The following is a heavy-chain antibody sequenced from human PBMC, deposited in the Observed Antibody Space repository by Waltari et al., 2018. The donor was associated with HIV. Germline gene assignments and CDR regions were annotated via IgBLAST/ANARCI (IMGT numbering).Heavy chain of an antibody. CDR1: GFTFDDYA. V-gene: IGHV3-9*01. J-gene: IGHJ2*01. D-gene: IGHD2-21*01. CDR2: ISWKSGNI. Sequence: EVQLVESGGGLVQPGRSLRLSCAASGFTFDDYAMHWVRQAPGKGLDVVSSISWKSGNIGYADSVKGRFTISRHNAKNSLYLQMNWLRLEDTALYYCVRRGLLERVWYFDLWGRGTLVTVS. CDR3: VRRGLLERVWYFDL.